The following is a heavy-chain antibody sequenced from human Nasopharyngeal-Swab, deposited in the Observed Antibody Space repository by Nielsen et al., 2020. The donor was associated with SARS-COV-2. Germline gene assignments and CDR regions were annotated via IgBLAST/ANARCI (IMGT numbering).Heavy chain of an antibody. J-gene: IGHJ4*02. V-gene: IGHV3-30*18. CDR2: ISYDGSNN. D-gene: IGHD5-18*01. CDR3: ANEGLLRGYSYGYRGDY. Sequence: GGSLRLSCAASGFTFSSYGMHWVRQAPGKGLEWVAVISYDGSNNYYADSVKGRFTISRDNSKNTLYLQMISLRAEATAVYYCANEGLLRGYSYGYRGDYWGQGTLVTVSS. CDR1: GFTFSSYG.